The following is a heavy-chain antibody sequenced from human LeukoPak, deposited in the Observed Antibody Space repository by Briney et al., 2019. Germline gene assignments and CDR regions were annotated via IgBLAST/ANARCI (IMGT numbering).Heavy chain of an antibody. CDR2: ISGSGGST. V-gene: IGHV3-23*01. D-gene: IGHD3-9*01. Sequence: GGSLRLSCAASGFTFSSYGMSWVRQAPGKGLEWVSAISGSGGSTYYADSVKGRFTISRDNSKNTLYLQMNSLRAEDTAVYYCAKDGGEYYDILTGYYPRLYYMDVWGKGTTVTISS. CDR3: AKDGGEYYDILTGYYPRLYYMDV. CDR1: GFTFSSYG. J-gene: IGHJ6*03.